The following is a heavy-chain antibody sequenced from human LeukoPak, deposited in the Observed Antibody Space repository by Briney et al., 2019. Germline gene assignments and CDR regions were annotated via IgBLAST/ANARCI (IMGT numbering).Heavy chain of an antibody. V-gene: IGHV5-51*01. CDR2: IYPEDFDT. Sequence: GESLKISCKGFGFSFTSYWIGWGRQMPGKGLEWMGIIYPEDFDTRYSPSFQGQVTMSADKSISTAYLQWSSLKTSDTAIYYCARLYYDASGYPDYWGQGTLVTVSS. J-gene: IGHJ4*02. CDR1: GFSFTSYW. CDR3: ARLYYDASGYPDY. D-gene: IGHD3-22*01.